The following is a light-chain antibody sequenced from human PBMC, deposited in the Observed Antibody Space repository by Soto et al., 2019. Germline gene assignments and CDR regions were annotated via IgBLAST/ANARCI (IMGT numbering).Light chain of an antibody. CDR2: DAS. Sequence: EIVLTQSPGTLSLSPGERATLSCRASLTVSDNYLAWYQQKPGQAPRLVIYDASSRATGIPDRFSASGSGTDFTLTISRLEPEDFAVYYCQQYGSSPPTFGQGTKVDIK. J-gene: IGKJ1*01. CDR3: QQYGSSPPT. V-gene: IGKV3-20*01. CDR1: LTVSDNY.